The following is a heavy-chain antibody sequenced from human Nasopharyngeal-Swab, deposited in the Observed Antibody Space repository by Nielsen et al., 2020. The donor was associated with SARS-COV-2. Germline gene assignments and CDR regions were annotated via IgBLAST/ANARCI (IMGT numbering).Heavy chain of an antibody. CDR3: ARMMAGFDGYLQN. D-gene: IGHD5-24*01. Sequence: ASVKVSCKASGYTFPSYDINWLRHAPGRGLEWVGRMQVHNAKTVYAQNFQDRVNMTWNTSIRKVYTELSSQRSENTAVYYCARMMAGFDGYLQNWGQGSQVTVSS. CDR1: GYTFPSYD. CDR2: MQVHNAKT. J-gene: IGHJ1*01. V-gene: IGHV1-8*01.